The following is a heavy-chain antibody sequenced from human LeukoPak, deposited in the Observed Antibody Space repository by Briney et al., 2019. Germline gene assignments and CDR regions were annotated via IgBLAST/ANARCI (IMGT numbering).Heavy chain of an antibody. CDR1: GFTFDDYA. J-gene: IGHJ4*02. Sequence: GGSLRLSCAASGFTFDDYAMNWVRQAPGKWLEWGSGINWNGGSTYYRDSVKGRFTISRDNTKNSLYLQMNSLRAEDTALYYCARVKGSGYRNSIDYWGQGTLVTVSS. CDR3: ARVKGSGYRNSIDY. D-gene: IGHD3-3*01. CDR2: INWNGGST. V-gene: IGHV3-20*04.